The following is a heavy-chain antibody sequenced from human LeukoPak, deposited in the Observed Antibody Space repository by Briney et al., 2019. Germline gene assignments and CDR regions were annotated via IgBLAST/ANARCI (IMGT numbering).Heavy chain of an antibody. CDR1: GGTFSSYA. D-gene: IGHD1-7*01. Sequence: SVKVSCKASGGTFSSYAISWVRQAPGQGLEWMGGIIPIFGTADYAQKFQGRVTITADKSTSTAYMELSSLRSEDTAVYYCARGGGNWNYIGFDYWGQGTLVTVSS. J-gene: IGHJ4*02. CDR3: ARGGGNWNYIGFDY. V-gene: IGHV1-69*06. CDR2: IIPIFGTA.